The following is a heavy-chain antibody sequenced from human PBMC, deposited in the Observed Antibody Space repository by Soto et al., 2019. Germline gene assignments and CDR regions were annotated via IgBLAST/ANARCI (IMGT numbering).Heavy chain of an antibody. Sequence: EVQLVESGGGLVQPGGSLRLSCAASGFAFSKYWMNWVRQAPGKGLEWVANINQVESEKSYVGSVKARFTISRDNAKNSLYLQMDNLRAEDTAVYYCTRGISTPGIDSWGQGTLVTVSS. D-gene: IGHD2-15*01. CDR3: TRGISTPGIDS. J-gene: IGHJ4*02. CDR1: GFAFSKYW. CDR2: INQVESEK. V-gene: IGHV3-7*03.